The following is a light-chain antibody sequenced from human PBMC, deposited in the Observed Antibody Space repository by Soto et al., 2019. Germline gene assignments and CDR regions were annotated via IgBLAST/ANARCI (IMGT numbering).Light chain of an antibody. J-gene: IGKJ4*01. CDR3: QQYYSYPVT. Sequence: DIQMTQSPSTLSASVGDRVTITCRASQSISNWLAWYQQKPGKAPKLLIYDASSLESGVPSRFSGSGSGTEFTLTISCLQSEDFATYYCQQYYSYPVTFGGGTKVDIK. V-gene: IGKV1-5*01. CDR1: QSISNW. CDR2: DAS.